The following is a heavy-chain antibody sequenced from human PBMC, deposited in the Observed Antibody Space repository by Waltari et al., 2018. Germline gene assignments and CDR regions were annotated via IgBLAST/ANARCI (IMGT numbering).Heavy chain of an antibody. CDR2: SNPHSGGT. Sequence: QVQLLQSGAEVKKPGDSVRVSCNASGYTFTGYYMNWVRQAPGQGLEWMGWSNPHSGGTHFAQKFQGWVTLTRDTSINTAYMELSRVRPNDTAVYYCARAGLIVSRGGLPYYYYGMDVWGQGTTVIVSS. CDR1: GYTFTGYY. V-gene: IGHV1-2*04. CDR3: ARAGLIVSRGGLPYYYYGMDV. J-gene: IGHJ6*02. D-gene: IGHD3-10*01.